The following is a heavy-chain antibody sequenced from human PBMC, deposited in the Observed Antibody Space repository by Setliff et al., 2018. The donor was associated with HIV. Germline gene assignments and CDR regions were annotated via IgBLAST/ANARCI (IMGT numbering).Heavy chain of an antibody. V-gene: IGHV1-69*05. CDR1: GGTFSSYA. CDR2: IIPIFGTT. CDR3: ALYGDYIS. D-gene: IGHD4-17*01. J-gene: IGHJ5*02. Sequence: SVKVSCKASGGTFSSYAISWVRQAPGQGLEWMGGIIPIFGTTNYAQKFQGRVTITTDESTTTAYMELSSLRSEDTALYYCALYGDYISWGQGTLVTVSS.